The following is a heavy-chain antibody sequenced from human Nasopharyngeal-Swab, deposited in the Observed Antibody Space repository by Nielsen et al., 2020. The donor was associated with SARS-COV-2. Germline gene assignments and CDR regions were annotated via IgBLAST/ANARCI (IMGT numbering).Heavy chain of an antibody. J-gene: IGHJ6*02. CDR2: IRSKAYGGTT. CDR3: TREPYYDFWSSYYSHYYYGMDV. D-gene: IGHD3-3*01. Sequence: WIRQPPGKGLEWVGFIRSKAYGGTTEYAASVKGRFTISRDDSKSIAYLQMNSLKTEDTAVYYCTREPYYDFWSSYYSHYYYGMDVWGQGTTVTVSS. V-gene: IGHV3-49*02.